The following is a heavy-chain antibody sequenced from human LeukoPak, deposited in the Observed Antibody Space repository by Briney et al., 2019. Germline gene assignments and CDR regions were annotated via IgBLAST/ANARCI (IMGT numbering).Heavy chain of an antibody. CDR1: GYTFTGYY. J-gene: IGHJ4*02. D-gene: IGHD3-22*01. CDR2: INPSGGST. Sequence: ASVKVSCKASGYTFTGYYMHWVRQAPGQGLEWMGIINPSGGSTSYAQKFQGRVTMTRDTSTSTVYMELSSLRSEDTAVYYCARGYYYYDSSGHLGYWGQGTLVTVSS. CDR3: ARGYYYYDSSGHLGY. V-gene: IGHV1-46*01.